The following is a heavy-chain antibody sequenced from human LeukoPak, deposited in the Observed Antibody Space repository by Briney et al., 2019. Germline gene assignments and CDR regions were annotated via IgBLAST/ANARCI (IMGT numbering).Heavy chain of an antibody. CDR3: AKTTGSTSYFYGVDV. J-gene: IGHJ6*02. Sequence: GAALEISWKGSGSRFTYYWLGWVRQVPGKGLGVVGIIYAGGYGTRYSPSFQGQVTISADKSISTGYLQWSSLRASDTAMYYCAKTTGSTSYFYGVDVWGQGTTVTVSS. D-gene: IGHD1-1*01. CDR2: IYAGGYGT. V-gene: IGHV5-51*01. CDR1: GSRFTYYW.